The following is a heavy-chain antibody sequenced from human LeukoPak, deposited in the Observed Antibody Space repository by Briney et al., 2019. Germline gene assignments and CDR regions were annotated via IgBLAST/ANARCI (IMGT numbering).Heavy chain of an antibody. Sequence: PGGSLRLSCAASGFTFSSYGMHWVRQAPDKGLEWVAVISYDGSNKYYADSVKGRFTISRDNSKNTVYLQMNSLRAEDTALYFCANYIQRPPGMDVWGQGTMVTVSS. CDR3: ANYIQRPPGMDV. D-gene: IGHD2-15*01. CDR1: GFTFSSYG. J-gene: IGHJ6*02. CDR2: ISYDGSNK. V-gene: IGHV3-30*18.